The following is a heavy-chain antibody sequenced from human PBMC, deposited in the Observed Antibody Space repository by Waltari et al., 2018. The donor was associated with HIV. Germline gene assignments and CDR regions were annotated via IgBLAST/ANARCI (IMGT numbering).Heavy chain of an antibody. D-gene: IGHD6-25*01. CDR2: ISFDAKTT. CDR3: AKGATAAAVEDL. Sequence: QMQLVQSGGGVVQPGRSLRLSCAASGFRLATSGMLWVRQAPGKGLEWLAVISFDAKTTYYADSVRGRFIISRDNSMNRVYLQMNSLRVEDSAVYYCAKGATAAAVEDLWGQGALVTVSS. V-gene: IGHV3-30*18. J-gene: IGHJ5*02. CDR1: GFRLATSG.